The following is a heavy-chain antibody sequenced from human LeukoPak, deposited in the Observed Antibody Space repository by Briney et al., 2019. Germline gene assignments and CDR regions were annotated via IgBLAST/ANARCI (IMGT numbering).Heavy chain of an antibody. J-gene: IGHJ4*02. CDR1: GGSISSGGYY. Sequence: TLSPTCAVSGGSISSGGYYWSWIRQHPGKGLEWIGYIYYSGSTYYNPSLKSRVTISVDTSKNQFSLKLSSVTAADTAVYYCARTDYGGNEGWGQGTLVTVSS. CDR3: ARTDYGGNEG. D-gene: IGHD4-23*01. V-gene: IGHV4-31*11. CDR2: IYYSGST.